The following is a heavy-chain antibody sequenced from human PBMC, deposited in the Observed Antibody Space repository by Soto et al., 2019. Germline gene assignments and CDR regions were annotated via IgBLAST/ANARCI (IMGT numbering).Heavy chain of an antibody. J-gene: IGHJ6*02. CDR3: ARQPTGSLVVPVAITPYYYNGMDV. CDR1: GFSLSTSGMG. Sequence: QITLKESGPTLVNPTQTLTLTCSSSGFSLSTSGMGVNWIRQPPGKALEWIALISWNDDKRYSPSLKSSLTITKEPSKNQVVLTMTNMDPVDTATYYCARQPTGSLVVPVAITPYYYNGMDVWGQGTTVTVSS. V-gene: IGHV2-5*01. D-gene: IGHD2-2*02. CDR2: ISWNDDK.